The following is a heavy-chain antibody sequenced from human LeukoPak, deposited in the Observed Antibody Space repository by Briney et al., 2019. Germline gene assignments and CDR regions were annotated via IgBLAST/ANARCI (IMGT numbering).Heavy chain of an antibody. V-gene: IGHV3-48*03. CDR3: ARLRGYYDSSGYWDAFDI. CDR1: GFTFSSYE. J-gene: IGHJ3*02. CDR2: ISSSGSTI. D-gene: IGHD3-22*01. Sequence: GGSLRLSCAASGFTFSSYEMNWVRQAPGKGLEWVSYISSSGSTIYYADSVKGRFTISRDNAKNSLYLQMNSLRAEDTAVYYCARLRGYYDSSGYWDAFDIWGQGTMVTVSS.